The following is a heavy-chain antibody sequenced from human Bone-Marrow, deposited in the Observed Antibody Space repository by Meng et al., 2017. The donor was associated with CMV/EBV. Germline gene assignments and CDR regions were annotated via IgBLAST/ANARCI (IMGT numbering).Heavy chain of an antibody. Sequence: ASVMVSCKPSGYTFTNYNINWVRQAPGQGLEWMGWISGYNGNTNYAQKVQGRVTMTTDTSTSTAYMDLRSLTSDDTAVYYCASEHKGGYSSGWYPDYWGQGTLVTVSS. CDR2: ISGYNGNT. V-gene: IGHV1-18*01. J-gene: IGHJ4*02. D-gene: IGHD6-19*01. CDR1: GYTFTNYN. CDR3: ASEHKGGYSSGWYPDY.